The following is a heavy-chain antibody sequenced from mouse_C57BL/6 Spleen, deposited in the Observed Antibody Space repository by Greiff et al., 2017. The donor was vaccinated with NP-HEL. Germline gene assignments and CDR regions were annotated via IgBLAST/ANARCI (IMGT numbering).Heavy chain of an antibody. Sequence: QVQLQQSGAELVKPGASVKISCKASGYAFSSYWMNWVKQRPGKGLEWIGQIYPGDGDTNYNGKFKGKATLTADESSSTAYMQLSSLTSEDSAVYFCARSGGSTFYYYAMDDWGQGTSVTVSS. CDR3: ARSGGSTFYYYAMDD. D-gene: IGHD1-1*01. V-gene: IGHV1-80*01. J-gene: IGHJ4*01. CDR2: IYPGDGDT. CDR1: GYAFSSYW.